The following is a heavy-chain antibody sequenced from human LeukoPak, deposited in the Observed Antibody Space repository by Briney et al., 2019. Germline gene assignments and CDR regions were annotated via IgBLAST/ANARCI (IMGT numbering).Heavy chain of an antibody. D-gene: IGHD2-2*01. V-gene: IGHV3-64D*09. CDR3: VKGYCSSISCYGDY. J-gene: IGHJ4*02. Sequence: GGSLRLSCSASGFTFSSYAMHWVRQAPGKGLEYVSAISSNGGSTYYADSVKGRFTISRDNTKNTLYLQMSSLRAEDTAVYYCVKGYCSSISCYGDYWGQGTLVTVSS. CDR1: GFTFSSYA. CDR2: ISSNGGST.